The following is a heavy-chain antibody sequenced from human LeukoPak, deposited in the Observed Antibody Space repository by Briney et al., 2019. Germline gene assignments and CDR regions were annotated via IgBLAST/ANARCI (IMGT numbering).Heavy chain of an antibody. V-gene: IGHV4-38-2*01. D-gene: IGHD5-18*01. Sequence: PSETLSLTCAVSGYSISSGYYWGWIRQPPGKGLEWIGSSYHSGCTYYNPSLKSRVTISVDTSKNQFSLKLSSVTAADTAVYYCARAGYSYGQNWFDPWGQGTLVTVSS. CDR2: SYHSGCT. CDR3: ARAGYSYGQNWFDP. J-gene: IGHJ5*02. CDR1: GYSISSGYY.